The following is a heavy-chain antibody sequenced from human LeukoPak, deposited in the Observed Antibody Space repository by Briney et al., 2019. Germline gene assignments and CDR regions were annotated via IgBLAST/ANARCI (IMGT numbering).Heavy chain of an antibody. D-gene: IGHD3-10*01. CDR1: GFTFSNYA. CDR2: ISYDGTNK. Sequence: GRSLRLSCAASGFTFSNYAMHWVRQAPGKGLEWVAAISYDGTNKYYADSVRGRFTISRDNSKNTLYLRMNSLRAEDTAVYYCTGSGSGSSFDYWGQETLVTVSS. CDR3: TGSGSGSSFDY. V-gene: IGHV3-30*04. J-gene: IGHJ4*02.